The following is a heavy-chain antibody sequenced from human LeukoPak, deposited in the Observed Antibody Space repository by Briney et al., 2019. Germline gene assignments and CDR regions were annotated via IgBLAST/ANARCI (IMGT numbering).Heavy chain of an antibody. V-gene: IGHV1-2*02. J-gene: IGHJ4*02. CDR2: INPNTGDT. CDR3: ARSRRVGNGEYPDY. Sequence: ASEKVSCKASGYTFTGYYMHWVRKTPGQGLEWMGWINPNTGDTDYGRTFQGRVTMTRDTSINTAYMELRSLRSDGTAVYYCARSRRVGNGEYPDYWGQGTLVTVSS. D-gene: IGHD3-10*01. CDR1: GYTFTGYY.